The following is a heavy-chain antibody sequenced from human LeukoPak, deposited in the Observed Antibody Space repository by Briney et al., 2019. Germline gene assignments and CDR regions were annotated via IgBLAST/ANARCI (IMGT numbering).Heavy chain of an antibody. J-gene: IGHJ3*02. CDR3: ARSNYDFWSGYSSDAFDI. CDR2: INPSGGST. Sequence: GASVKVSCKASEYTFTSYYMHWVRQAPGQGLEWMGIINPSGGSTTYAQKFQGRVTMTSDTSTSTVYMELSSLRSEDTAVYYCARSNYDFWSGYSSDAFDIWGQGTMVTVSS. D-gene: IGHD3-3*01. V-gene: IGHV1-46*01. CDR1: EYTFTSYY.